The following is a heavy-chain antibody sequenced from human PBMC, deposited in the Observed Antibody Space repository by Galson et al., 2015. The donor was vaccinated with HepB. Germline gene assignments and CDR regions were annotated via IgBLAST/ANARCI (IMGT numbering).Heavy chain of an antibody. V-gene: IGHV3-30*04. D-gene: IGHD6-19*01. CDR1: GFTFSSYA. Sequence: SLRLSCAASGFTFSSYAMHWVRQAPGKGLEWVAVISYDGSNKYYADSVKGRFTISRDNSKNTLYLQMNSPRAEDTAVYYCARDSGYYGMDVWGQGTTVTVSS. CDR2: ISYDGSNK. CDR3: ARDSGYYGMDV. J-gene: IGHJ6*02.